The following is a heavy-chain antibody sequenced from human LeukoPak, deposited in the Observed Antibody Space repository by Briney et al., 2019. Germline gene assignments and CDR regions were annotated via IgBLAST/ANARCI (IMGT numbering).Heavy chain of an antibody. Sequence: ASVKVSCKASGYTFTIYGISWVRQAPGQGLEWMGWISGYNGNTNYAQKFQGRVTMTRNTSISTAYMELSSLRSEDTAVYYCARPSGEMGGYNLWAFDIWGQGTMVTVSS. CDR2: ISGYNGNT. J-gene: IGHJ3*02. CDR1: GYTFTIYG. V-gene: IGHV1-18*01. D-gene: IGHD5-24*01. CDR3: ARPSGEMGGYNLWAFDI.